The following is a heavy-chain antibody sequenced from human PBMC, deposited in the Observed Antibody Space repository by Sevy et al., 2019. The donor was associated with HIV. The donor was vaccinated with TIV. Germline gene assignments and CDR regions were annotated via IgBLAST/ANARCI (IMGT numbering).Heavy chain of an antibody. CDR3: ARKYDSSGYFDY. CDR2: ISGSGGSGDKT. CDR1: GFTFSNYA. V-gene: IGHV3-23*01. Sequence: GGSLRLSCVASGFTFSNYAMNWVRQAPGKGLEWVSGISGSGGSGDKTNYADSVKGRFTISRDDSKNSLYLQLNGLRAEDTAIYYCARKYDSSGYFDYWGQGTLVTVSS. J-gene: IGHJ4*02. D-gene: IGHD3-22*01.